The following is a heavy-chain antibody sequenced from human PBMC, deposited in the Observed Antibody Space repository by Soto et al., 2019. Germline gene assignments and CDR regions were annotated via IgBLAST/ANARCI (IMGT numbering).Heavy chain of an antibody. Sequence: SETLSLTCTVSGGSISSYYWSWIRQPPGKGLEWIGYIYYSGSTNYNPSLKSRGTISVDRSKNQFSLKLSSVTAADTAVYYCALDFLRGLAVAGYDYWGQGTLVTVSS. CDR2: IYYSGST. D-gene: IGHD6-19*01. CDR1: GGSISSYY. V-gene: IGHV4-59*01. CDR3: ALDFLRGLAVAGYDY. J-gene: IGHJ4*02.